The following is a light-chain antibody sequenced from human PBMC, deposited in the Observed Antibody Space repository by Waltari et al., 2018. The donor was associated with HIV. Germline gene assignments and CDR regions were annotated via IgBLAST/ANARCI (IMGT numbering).Light chain of an antibody. Sequence: QSQLTQPPSISGAPGQRVAISCSGTSSNIGANFVYWYQQFPGMAPRLLIYRNDQRPSGIPDRVSSSKSGTSSFLAISGLRAEDEADYYCATWDDRLSAWLFGGGTKLTVL. CDR3: ATWDDRLSAWL. V-gene: IGLV1-47*01. CDR1: SSNIGANF. CDR2: RND. J-gene: IGLJ2*01.